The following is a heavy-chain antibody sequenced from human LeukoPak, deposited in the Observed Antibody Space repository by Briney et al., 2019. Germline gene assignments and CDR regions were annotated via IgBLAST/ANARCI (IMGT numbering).Heavy chain of an antibody. CDR2: ISAYNGNT. V-gene: IGHV1-18*01. Sequence: ASVKVSCKASGYTFTSYGISWVRQAPGQGLEWMGWISAYNGNTNYAQKLQGRVTMTTDTSTSTAYMELRSLRSDDTAVYYCARGPRPIRQLKIPAWDFQHWGQGTLVTVSS. D-gene: IGHD5-18*01. J-gene: IGHJ1*01. CDR1: GYTFTSYG. CDR3: ARGPRPIRQLKIPAWDFQH.